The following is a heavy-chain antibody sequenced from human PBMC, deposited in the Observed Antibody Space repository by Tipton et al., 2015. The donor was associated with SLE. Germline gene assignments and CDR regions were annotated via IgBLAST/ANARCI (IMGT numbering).Heavy chain of an antibody. J-gene: IGHJ4*02. Sequence: TLSLTCAVSSGSISSSDWWSWVRQPPGKGLEWIGEIYRSGSATYNPSLKSRVTISMDKSKDQFSLNLASVTPADTAGYYCARDGFYSLDHWGQGALVAVAS. CDR2: IYRSGSA. D-gene: IGHD3-22*01. CDR3: ARDGFYSLDH. CDR1: SGSISSSDW. V-gene: IGHV4-4*02.